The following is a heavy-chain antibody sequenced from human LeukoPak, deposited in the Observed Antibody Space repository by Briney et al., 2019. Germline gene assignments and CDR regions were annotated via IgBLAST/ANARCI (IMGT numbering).Heavy chain of an antibody. CDR2: IYSGGST. D-gene: IGHD3-22*01. V-gene: IGHV3-66*02. J-gene: IGHJ4*02. Sequence: PGGSLRLSCAASGFTVSSNYMSWVRQAPGKGLERVSVIYSGGSTYYADSVKGRFTIFRDNSKNTLYLQMNSLRAEDTAVYYCASEGISSGYYDFDYWGQGTLVTVSS. CDR3: ASEGISSGYYDFDY. CDR1: GFTVSSNY.